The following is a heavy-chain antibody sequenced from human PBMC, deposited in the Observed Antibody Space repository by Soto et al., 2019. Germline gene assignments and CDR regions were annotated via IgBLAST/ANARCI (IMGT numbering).Heavy chain of an antibody. V-gene: IGHV1-58*01. CDR3: AATEWELVITYYYYGMDV. CDR1: GFTFTSSA. CDR2: IVVGSGNT. J-gene: IGHJ6*02. D-gene: IGHD1-26*01. Sequence: QMQLVQSGPEVKKPGTSVKVSCKASGFTFTSSAVQWVRQARGQRLEWIGWIVVGSGNTNYAQKFQERVTITRDMSTSTAYMELSSLRSEDTAVYYCAATEWELVITYYYYGMDVWGQGTTVTVSS.